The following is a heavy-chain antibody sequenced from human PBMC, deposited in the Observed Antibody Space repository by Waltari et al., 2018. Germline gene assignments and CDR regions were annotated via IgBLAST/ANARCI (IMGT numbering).Heavy chain of an antibody. V-gene: IGHV4-31*03. CDR2: VDNTGSP. CDR3: AISSSGGNYFDY. CDR1: DDSINTGPFY. J-gene: IGHJ4*02. Sequence: QVHLQESGPGLVKPSQTLSLTYSISDDSINTGPFYFTWIRQYPGKGLEWIGYVDNTGSPSYNPSLRSRFSISVDTSRRHFSLKLMSVTAADTASYFCAISSSGGNYFDYWGRGTLVTVSS. D-gene: IGHD6-6*01.